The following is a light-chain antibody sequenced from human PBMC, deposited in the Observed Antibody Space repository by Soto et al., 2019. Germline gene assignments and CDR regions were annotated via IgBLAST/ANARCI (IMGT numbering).Light chain of an antibody. V-gene: IGKV1-33*01. CDR3: QQYDHLPT. CDR2: DAS. J-gene: IGKJ5*01. Sequence: DIKLTQSPSSLSASVGDRVTITCRASQDITNYLNWFQQKPGRAPTLVIYDASNLETGVPSRFSGSGSGTDFALTISSLQPEDIATYYCQQYDHLPTFGQGTRPEIK. CDR1: QDITNY.